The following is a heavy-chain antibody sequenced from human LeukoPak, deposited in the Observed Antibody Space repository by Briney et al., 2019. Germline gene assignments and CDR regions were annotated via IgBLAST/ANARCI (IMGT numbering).Heavy chain of an antibody. CDR2: ISDDGSNK. Sequence: GGSLRLSCAASGSTFSNYAMHWVRQAPGKGLEWVAVISDDGSNKYYADSVKGRFTISRDNSKNTLYLQMNSLRPEDTAIYYCARVDDLDAFDIWGQGTMVTVSS. J-gene: IGHJ3*02. CDR1: GSTFSNYA. D-gene: IGHD2-2*03. CDR3: ARVDDLDAFDI. V-gene: IGHV3-30*04.